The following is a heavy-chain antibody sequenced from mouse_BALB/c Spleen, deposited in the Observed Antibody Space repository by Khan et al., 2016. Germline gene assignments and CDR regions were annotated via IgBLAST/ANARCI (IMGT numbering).Heavy chain of an antibody. V-gene: IGHV1-31*01. D-gene: IGHD1-1*01. CDR2: IDPFNGST. Sequence: EVQLQESGPELMKPAASVKISCKAPGDSFTSYYIHWVKQSHGKSLEWMGYIDPFNGSTNYNQKFKGTATVTGDKSSSPAYMHLSSLTSEVSAVYYCASHGSSSWLAYWGQGTLVTVSA. J-gene: IGHJ3*01. CDR1: GDSFTSYY. CDR3: ASHGSSSWLAY.